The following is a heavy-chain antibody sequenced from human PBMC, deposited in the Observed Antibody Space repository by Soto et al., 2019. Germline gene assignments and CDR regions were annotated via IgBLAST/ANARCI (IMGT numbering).Heavy chain of an antibody. Sequence: QVQLVQSGAEVKKPGSSVKVSCKASGGTFSSDSFSWVRQAPGQGLEWMGGIIPMFDTPIYAQKFQDRVTIPAXXCTSTAYMQLSSLRSGDTAVYYCARSGGLDRDFNYWGQGSLVTVSS. CDR3: ARSGGLDRDFNY. J-gene: IGHJ4*02. D-gene: IGHD2-15*01. CDR1: GGTFSSDS. V-gene: IGHV1-69*12. CDR2: IIPMFDTP.